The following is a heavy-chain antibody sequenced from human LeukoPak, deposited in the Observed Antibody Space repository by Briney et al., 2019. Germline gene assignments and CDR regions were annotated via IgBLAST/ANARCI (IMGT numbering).Heavy chain of an antibody. J-gene: IGHJ6*03. V-gene: IGHV3-9*01. D-gene: IGHD2-2*01. CDR3: AKDIGGSSYYYMDV. CDR2: ISWNSGSI. Sequence: GGSLRLSCAASGFTFDDHAMHWVRQAPGKGLEWVSGISWNSGSIGYADSVKGRFTISRDNAKNSLYLQMNSPRAEDTALYYCAKDIGGSSYYYMDVWGKGTTVTVSS. CDR1: GFTFDDHA.